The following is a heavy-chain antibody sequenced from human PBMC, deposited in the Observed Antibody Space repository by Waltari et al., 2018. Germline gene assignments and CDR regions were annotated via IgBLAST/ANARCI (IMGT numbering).Heavy chain of an antibody. J-gene: IGHJ4*02. CDR1: GFPFSSYG. Sequence: QVQLVESGGGVVQPGRSLRLSCAASGFPFSSYGMHWVRQAPGKGLEWVAVIWYDGSNKYYADSVKGRFTISRDNSKNTLYLQMNSLRAEDTAVYYCAKSGVVITSLDYWGQGTLVTVSS. CDR2: IWYDGSNK. CDR3: AKSGVVITSLDY. V-gene: IGHV3-33*06. D-gene: IGHD3-3*01.